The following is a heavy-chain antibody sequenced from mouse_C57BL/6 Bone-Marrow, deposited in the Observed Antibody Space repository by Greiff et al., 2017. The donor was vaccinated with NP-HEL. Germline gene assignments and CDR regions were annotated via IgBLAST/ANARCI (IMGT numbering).Heavy chain of an antibody. CDR1: GFTFSDYG. Sequence: EVQLVESGGGLVKPGGSLKLSCAASGFTFSDYGMHWVRQAPEKGLEWVAYISSRSSTTYYADTVKGRFTMSRDNAKNTLFLQMTSLRSEDTAMYYCARGRLYPWYCDVWGTGTTVTVSS. J-gene: IGHJ1*03. V-gene: IGHV5-17*01. D-gene: IGHD2-12*01. CDR3: ARGRLYPWYCDV. CDR2: ISSRSSTT.